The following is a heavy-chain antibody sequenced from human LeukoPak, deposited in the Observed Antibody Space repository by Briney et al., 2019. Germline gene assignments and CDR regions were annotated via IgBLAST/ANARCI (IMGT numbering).Heavy chain of an antibody. J-gene: IGHJ6*03. CDR3: ARVDSSGWYDYYYMDV. Sequence: ASVKVSCKASGYTFTSYGISWVRQAPGQGLEWMGWISAYNGNTNYAQKLQGRVTMTTDTSTSTAYMELRSLRSDDTAVYYCARVDSSGWYDYYYMDVWGKGTTVTVSS. V-gene: IGHV1-18*01. CDR2: ISAYNGNT. D-gene: IGHD6-19*01. CDR1: GYTFTSYG.